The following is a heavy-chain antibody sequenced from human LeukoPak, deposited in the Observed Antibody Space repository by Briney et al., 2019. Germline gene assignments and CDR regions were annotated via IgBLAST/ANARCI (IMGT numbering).Heavy chain of an antibody. J-gene: IGHJ3*02. CDR2: ISIDGSKK. V-gene: IGHV3-30*18. D-gene: IGHD3-22*01. CDR3: TKDLYSSDYSDAFDI. Sequence: PGGSLRLSCAASGFRFSTYGMHWVRQAPEKGLEWVAVISIDGSKKRYAVSVKGRFTISRDNSKSTLYLQMNSLRAEDTAMYYCTKDLYSSDYSDAFDIWGQGTMVTVSP. CDR1: GFRFSTYG.